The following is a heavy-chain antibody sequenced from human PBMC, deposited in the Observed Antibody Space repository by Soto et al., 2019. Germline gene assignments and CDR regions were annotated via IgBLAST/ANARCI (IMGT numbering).Heavy chain of an antibody. CDR2: ISAYNGNT. V-gene: IGHV1-18*01. Sequence: ASVKVSFKGAGYTFTSYGIIWVRQAPGQGLEWMGWISAYNGNTNYAQKLQGRVTMTTDTSTSTAYMELRSLRSDDTAVYYCARVGSSGWYRMDVWGQGTTVNVSS. J-gene: IGHJ6*02. D-gene: IGHD6-19*01. CDR1: GYTFTSYG. CDR3: ARVGSSGWYRMDV.